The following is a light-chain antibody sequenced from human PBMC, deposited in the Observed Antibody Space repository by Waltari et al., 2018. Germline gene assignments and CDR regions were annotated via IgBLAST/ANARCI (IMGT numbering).Light chain of an antibody. CDR2: GAS. CDR3: QQYNFYPPT. J-gene: IGKJ4*01. V-gene: IGKV1-16*02. CDR1: QGINNY. Sequence: TCRASQGINNYLAWFQQKPGKAPKSLISGASTLQSGVSSNFSDSGSGTDFTLTINSLQPEDFATYYCQQYNFYPPTFGGGTTVE.